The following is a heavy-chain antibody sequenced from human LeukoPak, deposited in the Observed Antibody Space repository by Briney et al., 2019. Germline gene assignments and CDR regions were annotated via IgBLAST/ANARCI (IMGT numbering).Heavy chain of an antibody. CDR3: ARVVGVVAAASYNWFDP. CDR2: ISYDGSNK. V-gene: IGHV3-30*03. CDR1: GFTFSSYG. D-gene: IGHD2-15*01. Sequence: GGSLRLSCAASGFTFSSYGMHWVRQAPGKGLEWVAVISYDGSNKYYADSVKGRFTISRDNSKNTLYLQMNSLRAEDTAVYYCARVVGVVAAASYNWFDPWGQGTLVTVSS. J-gene: IGHJ5*02.